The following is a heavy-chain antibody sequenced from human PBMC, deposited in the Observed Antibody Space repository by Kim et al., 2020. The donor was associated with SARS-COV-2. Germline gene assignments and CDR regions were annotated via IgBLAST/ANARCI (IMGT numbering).Heavy chain of an antibody. D-gene: IGHD2-21*02. CDR1: GFTFSSYA. V-gene: IGHV3-64D*06. CDR2: ISSNGGST. CDR3: VKEDWDELMGGGDLRCFDY. Sequence: GGSLRLSCSASGFTFSSYAMHWVRQAPGKGLEYVSAISSNGGSTYYADSVKGRFTISRDNSKNTLYLQMRSLRAEDTAVYYCVKEDWDELMGGGDLRCFDYWGQGTLVTVSS. J-gene: IGHJ4*02.